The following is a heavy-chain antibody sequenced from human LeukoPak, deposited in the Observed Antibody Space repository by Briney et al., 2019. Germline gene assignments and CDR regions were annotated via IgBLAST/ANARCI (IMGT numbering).Heavy chain of an antibody. D-gene: IGHD6-13*01. CDR1: GFTFSSYG. Sequence: GGSLRPSCAASGFTFSSYGMHWVRQAPGKGLEWVAVISYDGSNKYYADSVKGRFTISRDNSKNTLYLQMNSLRAEDTAVYYCAKDQGAGSSSWYCFDYWGQGTLVTVSS. CDR2: ISYDGSNK. CDR3: AKDQGAGSSSWYCFDY. J-gene: IGHJ4*02. V-gene: IGHV3-30*18.